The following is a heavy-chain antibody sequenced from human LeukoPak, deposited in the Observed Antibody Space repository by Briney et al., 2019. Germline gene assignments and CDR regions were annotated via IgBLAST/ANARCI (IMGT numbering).Heavy chain of an antibody. V-gene: IGHV1-2*02. J-gene: IGHJ4*02. CDR3: ARSLAFCSSTSCYPLDY. Sequence: ASVKVSCKASGYTFTGYYMHWVRQAPGQGLEWMGWINPNSGGTNYAQKFQGRVTMTRDTSISTAYMELSRLRFDDTAVYYCARSLAFCSSTSCYPLDYWGQGTLVTVSS. CDR1: GYTFTGYY. CDR2: INPNSGGT. D-gene: IGHD2-2*01.